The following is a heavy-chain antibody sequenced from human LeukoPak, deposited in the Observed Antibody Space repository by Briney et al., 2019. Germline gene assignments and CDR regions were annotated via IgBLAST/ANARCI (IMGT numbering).Heavy chain of an antibody. D-gene: IGHD4/OR15-4a*01. J-gene: IGHJ4*02. CDR1: GFTFSSYG. V-gene: IGHV4-39*01. CDR2: IYYTGTT. Sequence: GSLRLSCAASGFTFSSYGMHWVRQSPGKGLEWIGSIYYTGTTYYNPSLESRVIISVDTSKNQFSLKLSSVTAADTAVYYCVSDNGDDDLGLDYWGQGTLVTVSS. CDR3: VSDNGDDDLGLDY.